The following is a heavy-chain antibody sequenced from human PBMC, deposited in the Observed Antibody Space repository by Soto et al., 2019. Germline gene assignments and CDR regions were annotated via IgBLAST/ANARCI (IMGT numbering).Heavy chain of an antibody. Sequence: ASVKVSCKASGYTFTSYGISWVRQAPGQGLELMGWISAYNGNTNYAQKLQGRVTMTTDTSTSTAYMELRSLRSDDTAVYYCARAPIGYCSSTSCQNSPFDYWGQGTLVTVSS. J-gene: IGHJ4*02. V-gene: IGHV1-18*01. CDR3: ARAPIGYCSSTSCQNSPFDY. CDR1: GYTFTSYG. CDR2: ISAYNGNT. D-gene: IGHD2-2*01.